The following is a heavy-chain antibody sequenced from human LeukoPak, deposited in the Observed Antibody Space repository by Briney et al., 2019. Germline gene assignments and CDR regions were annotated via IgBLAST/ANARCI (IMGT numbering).Heavy chain of an antibody. CDR1: GFTFSNYG. CDR3: AKERYCSSTSCYENYSYYGMDV. V-gene: IGHV3-30*18. D-gene: IGHD2-2*01. Sequence: GGSLRLSCAASGFTFSNYGMHWVRQAPGKGLEWVAVISYDGSKKYDADSVKGRFIISRANSKNTLYLQMDSLRAEDTAVYYCAKERYCSSTSCYENYSYYGMDVWGQGTTVTVSS. J-gene: IGHJ6*02. CDR2: ISYDGSKK.